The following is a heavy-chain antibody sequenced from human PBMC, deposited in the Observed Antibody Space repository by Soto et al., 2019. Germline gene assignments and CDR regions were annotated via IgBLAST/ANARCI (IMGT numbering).Heavy chain of an antibody. CDR3: VRQGIGSLHGLVDV. Sequence: QVQVQQSGPGLVKPSETLSLTCTVSSGPSKSHNWGWIRQPPGRGLEWIGYVYDAWSTSYNPSLKSRLTVSAATSTNRIALTLRFVTAADTAVYYCVRQGIGSLHGLVDVWGQGTTVIVSS. D-gene: IGHD3-10*01. V-gene: IGHV4-59*08. CDR2: VYDAWST. J-gene: IGHJ6*01. CDR1: SGPSKSHN.